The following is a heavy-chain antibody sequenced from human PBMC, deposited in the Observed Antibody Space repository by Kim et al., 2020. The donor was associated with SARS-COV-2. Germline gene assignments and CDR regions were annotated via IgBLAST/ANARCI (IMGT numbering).Heavy chain of an antibody. V-gene: IGHV3-11*05. CDR2: ISSSGSYI. CDR3: ARVSSGSSSWYWFDA. CDR1: EFTFSDYY. J-gene: IGHJ5*02. Sequence: GGSLRLSCAASEFTFSDYYMTWIRQAPGKGLEWLSYISSSGSYIVYAESVKGRFSISRDNAKKSLYLQMNSLRAEDTAVYYCARVSSGSSSWYWFDAWGQGTLVTVSS. D-gene: IGHD6-13*01.